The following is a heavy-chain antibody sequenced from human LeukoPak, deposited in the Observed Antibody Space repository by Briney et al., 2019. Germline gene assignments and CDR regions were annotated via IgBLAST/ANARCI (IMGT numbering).Heavy chain of an antibody. CDR2: IYSGGST. J-gene: IGHJ4*02. CDR3: ARDPFGVVDY. Sequence: GGSLRLSCAASGFTVSSNYMSWVRQAPGKGLEWVSVIYSGGSTYYADSVNGRFTISRDNSKNTLYLQMNSLRAEDTAVYYCARDPFGVVDYWGQGTLVTVSS. V-gene: IGHV3-66*01. D-gene: IGHD3-3*01. CDR1: GFTVSSNY.